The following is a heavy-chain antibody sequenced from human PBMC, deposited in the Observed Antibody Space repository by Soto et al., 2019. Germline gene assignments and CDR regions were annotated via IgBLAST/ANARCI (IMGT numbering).Heavy chain of an antibody. V-gene: IGHV1-18*01. J-gene: IGHJ4*02. CDR2: NSAYNGNT. D-gene: IGHD3-22*01. CDR3: ARVGDSSGYRLPALDFDY. CDR1: GYTFTSYG. Sequence: QVQLVQSGAEVKKPGASVKVSCKASGYTFTSYGISWVRQAPGQGLEWMGWNSAYNGNTNYAQKLQGRVTMTTDTSTSTAYMELRSLRSDDTAVYYCARVGDSSGYRLPALDFDYWGQGTLVTVSS.